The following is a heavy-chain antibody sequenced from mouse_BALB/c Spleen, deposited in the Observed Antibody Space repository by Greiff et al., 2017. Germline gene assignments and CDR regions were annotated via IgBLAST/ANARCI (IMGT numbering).Heavy chain of an antibody. Sequence: QVQLQQPGAELVRPGASVKLSCKASGYTFTSYWINWVKQRPGQGLEWIGNIYPSDSYTNYNQKFKDKATLTVDKSSSTAYMQLSSPTSEDSAVYCCTRGTTIVADFDVWGAGTTVTVSS. CDR3: TRGTTIVADFDV. D-gene: IGHD1-1*01. CDR1: GYTFTSYW. J-gene: IGHJ1*01. V-gene: IGHV1-69*02. CDR2: IYPSDSYT.